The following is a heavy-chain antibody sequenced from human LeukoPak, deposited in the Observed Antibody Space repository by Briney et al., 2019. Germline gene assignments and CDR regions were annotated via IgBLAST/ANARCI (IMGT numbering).Heavy chain of an antibody. CDR3: AKVDLTYYYDSSGYPGD. V-gene: IGHV3-21*01. Sequence: GGSLRLSCAASGFTFSSNSMNWVRQAPGKGLEWVSSISSSSAYIYYVNSVKGRFTISRDNAKNTLYLQMNSLRVEDTAVYYCAKVDLTYYYDSSGYPGDWGQGTLVTVSS. J-gene: IGHJ4*02. CDR2: ISSSSAYI. CDR1: GFTFSSNS. D-gene: IGHD3-22*01.